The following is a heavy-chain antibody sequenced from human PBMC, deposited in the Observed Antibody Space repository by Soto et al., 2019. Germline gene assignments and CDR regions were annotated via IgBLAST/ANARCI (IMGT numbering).Heavy chain of an antibody. CDR2: ISRDGANR. CDR1: GVTSGDLG. D-gene: IGHD3-10*01. V-gene: IGHV3-23*01. J-gene: IGHJ4*02. CDR3: VSWFSAHFDY. Sequence: GGSLRLSCAASGVTSGDLGMSWVRQCPGRGLEWVSTISRDGANRHYADSVNGRFTISRDNSRNTVDLHMARLRAEDTARYYCVSWFSAHFDYWGQGIVVTVSS.